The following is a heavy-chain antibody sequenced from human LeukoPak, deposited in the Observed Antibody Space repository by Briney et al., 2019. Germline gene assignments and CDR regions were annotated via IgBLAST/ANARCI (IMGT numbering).Heavy chain of an antibody. CDR3: ATANHFYYYGMDV. V-gene: IGHV4-59*01. J-gene: IGHJ6*02. CDR2: IYYSGST. Sequence: SETLSLTCTVSGGSISTYYWSWIRQPPGKGLEYIGYIYYSGSTNYNPSLKSRVTISLDTAKNQFSLKLSSVTAADTAVYYCATANHFYYYGMDVWGQGTTVTVSS. CDR1: GGSISTYY. D-gene: IGHD4/OR15-4a*01.